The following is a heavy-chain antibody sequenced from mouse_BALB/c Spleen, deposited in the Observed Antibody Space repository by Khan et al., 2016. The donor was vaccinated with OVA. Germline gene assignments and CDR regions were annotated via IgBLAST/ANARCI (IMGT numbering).Heavy chain of an antibody. J-gene: IGHJ3*01. CDR3: AREVRVGGFTY. CDR2: IWGEGST. Sequence: QVRLQQSGPGLVAPSQSLSITCTVSGLSITDYGINWIRQPPGKGLEWLGMIWGEGSTDYYSALKSRLSISKDNSTSQLFLKMTSLQTNDNTTIYCAREVRVGGFTYWGQGTMLTVSA. D-gene: IGHD2-14*01. V-gene: IGHV2-6-7*01. CDR1: GLSITDYG.